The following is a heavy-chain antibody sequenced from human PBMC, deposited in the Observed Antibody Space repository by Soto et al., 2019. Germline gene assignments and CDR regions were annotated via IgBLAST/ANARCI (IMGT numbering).Heavy chain of an antibody. CDR3: ARDGGHYYDSRGYYDVGYFDY. Sequence: LSLTCTVSGGSISSGDYYWSWIRQPPGKGLEWIGYIYYSGSTYYNPSLKSRVTISVDTSKNQFSLKLSSVTAADTAVYYCARDGGHYYDSRGYYDVGYFDYWGQGTLVTV. V-gene: IGHV4-30-4*01. D-gene: IGHD3-22*01. CDR2: IYYSGST. J-gene: IGHJ4*02. CDR1: GGSISSGDYY.